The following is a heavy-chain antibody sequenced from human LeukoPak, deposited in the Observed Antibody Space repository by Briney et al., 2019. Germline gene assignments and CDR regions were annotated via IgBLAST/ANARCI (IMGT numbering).Heavy chain of an antibody. CDR1: GGSISSGGYS. J-gene: IGHJ6*02. CDR2: IYYSGST. Sequence: NPSQTLSLTCAVSGGSISSGGYSWSWIRQPPGKGLEWIGYIYYSGSTYYNPSLKSRVTISVDTSKNQFSLKLSSATAADTAVYYCARDHSSGTGASYYYYYYGMDVWGQGTTVTVSS. CDR3: ARDHSSGTGASYYYYYYGMDV. V-gene: IGHV4-31*11. D-gene: IGHD6-19*01.